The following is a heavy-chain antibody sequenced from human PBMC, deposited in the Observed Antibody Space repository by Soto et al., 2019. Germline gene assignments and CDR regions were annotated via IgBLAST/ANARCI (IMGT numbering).Heavy chain of an antibody. CDR3: ASVPDYYDSSGSFDY. Sequence: SETLSLTCTVSGGSVSSGSYYWSWIRQPPGKGLEWIGYIYYSGSTNYNPSLKSRVTISVDTSKNQFSLKLSSVTAADTAVYYCASVPDYYDSSGSFDYWGQGILVTVSS. D-gene: IGHD3-22*01. CDR1: GGSVSSGSYY. V-gene: IGHV4-61*01. CDR2: IYYSGST. J-gene: IGHJ4*02.